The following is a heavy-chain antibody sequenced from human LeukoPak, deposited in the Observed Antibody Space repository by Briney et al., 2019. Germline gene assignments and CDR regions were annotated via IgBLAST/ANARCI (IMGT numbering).Heavy chain of an antibody. CDR1: GFTFSSFA. CDR2: ISGSGGTT. J-gene: IGHJ4*02. CDR3: AKEYSTHFDY. Sequence: GGSLRLSCAASGFTFSSFAMSWVRQAPGKGLEWVSSISGSGGTTYSADSVKGRFTISRDNSKNTLYLQMNSLRAEDTAVYYCAKEYSTHFDYWGQGTLVTVSS. V-gene: IGHV3-23*01. D-gene: IGHD6-13*01.